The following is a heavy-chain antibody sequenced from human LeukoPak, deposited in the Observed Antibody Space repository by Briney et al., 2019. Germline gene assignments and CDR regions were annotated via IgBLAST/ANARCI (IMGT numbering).Heavy chain of an antibody. V-gene: IGHV4-61*02. D-gene: IGHD1-26*01. CDR3: ASMYSGSYPATSDI. Sequence: SETLSLTCTVSGGSISSGSYYWSWIRQPAGKGLEWIGRIYTSGSTNYNPSLKSRVTISVDTSKNQFSLKLSSVPAADTAVYYCASMYSGSYPATSDIWGQGTMVTVSS. J-gene: IGHJ3*02. CDR2: IYTSGST. CDR1: GGSISSGSYY.